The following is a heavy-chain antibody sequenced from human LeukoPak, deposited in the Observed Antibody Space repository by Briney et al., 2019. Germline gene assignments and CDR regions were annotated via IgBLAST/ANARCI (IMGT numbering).Heavy chain of an antibody. CDR2: ISSSSSYI. J-gene: IGHJ4*02. Sequence: GGSLRLSCAASGFTFSSYSMNWVRQAPGKGLEWVSSISSSSSYIYYADSVKGRFTISRDNAKNSLYLQMNSLRAEDTAVYYCARDMGVVPAAMRYFDYWGQGTLVTVSS. D-gene: IGHD2-2*01. V-gene: IGHV3-21*01. CDR1: GFTFSSYS. CDR3: ARDMGVVPAAMRYFDY.